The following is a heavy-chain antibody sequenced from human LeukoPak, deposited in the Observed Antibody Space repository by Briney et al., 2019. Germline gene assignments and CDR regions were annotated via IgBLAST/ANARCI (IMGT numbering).Heavy chain of an antibody. CDR2: ISSGSSTI. D-gene: IGHD3-16*01. CDR1: GFTFSTYN. J-gene: IGHJ4*02. V-gene: IGHV3-48*02. CDR3: ARGETARVYS. Sequence: GGSLRLSCAAPGFTFSTYNMNSGRQAPGKGLEWLSYISSGSSTIYYADSVEGRFTISRDNAKNSLYLQMNRLRDEDTAVYYFARGETARVYSCGQGILVTVSS.